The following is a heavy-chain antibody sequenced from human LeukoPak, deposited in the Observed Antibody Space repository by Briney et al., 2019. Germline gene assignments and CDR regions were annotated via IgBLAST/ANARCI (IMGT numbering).Heavy chain of an antibody. V-gene: IGHV1-2*02. D-gene: IGHD3-3*01. CDR2: INTKSGRT. Sequence: VASVRVSCKTSGYSFTDYYIHRVRQAPGQGLEGMGWINTKSGRTSSARKFQGRVTMTRDPSITTVYMDMAWLTSDDTAIYFCARADFIDAGPYLIGPWGQGTLVTVSS. CDR1: GYSFTDYY. J-gene: IGHJ5*02. CDR3: ARADFIDAGPYLIGP.